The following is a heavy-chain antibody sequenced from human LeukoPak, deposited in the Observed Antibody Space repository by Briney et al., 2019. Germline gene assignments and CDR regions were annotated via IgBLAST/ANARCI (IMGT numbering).Heavy chain of an antibody. CDR2: ISYDGSNK. D-gene: IGHD7-27*01. J-gene: IGHJ4*02. V-gene: IGHV3-30-3*01. Sequence: GGSLRLSCAASGFTFSSYAMHWVRQAPGKGLEWVAVISYDGSNKYYADSVKGRFTTSRDNSKNTLYLQMNSLRAEDTAVYYCATTGEFYKGDYWGQGTLVTVSS. CDR1: GFTFSSYA. CDR3: ATTGEFYKGDY.